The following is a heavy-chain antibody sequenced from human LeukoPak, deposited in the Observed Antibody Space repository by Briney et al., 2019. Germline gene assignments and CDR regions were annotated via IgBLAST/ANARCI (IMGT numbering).Heavy chain of an antibody. D-gene: IGHD2-2*01. Sequence: GGSLRLSCAASGFTFSSYGMHWVRQAPGTGLEWVAVIWYDGSNKYYADSVKGRFTISRDDSKNTLYLQMNSLRAEDTAVYYCARDGVVPAAILYYYGMDVWGQGTTVTVSS. CDR1: GFTFSSYG. CDR2: IWYDGSNK. J-gene: IGHJ6*02. CDR3: ARDGVVPAAILYYYGMDV. V-gene: IGHV3-33*01.